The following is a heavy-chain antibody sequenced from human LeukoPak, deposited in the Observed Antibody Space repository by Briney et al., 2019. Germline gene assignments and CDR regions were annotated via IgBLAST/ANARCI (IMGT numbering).Heavy chain of an antibody. J-gene: IGHJ4*02. Sequence: PSEALSLTCTVSGGSISSYYWSWIRQPPGKGLQWIGYIYYSGITNYNPSLKSRVTISVDTSKNQFSLKLTSVTAADTAVYYRARQRGGEPLAYFDYWGQGTLVTVSS. D-gene: IGHD3-16*01. V-gene: IGHV4-59*08. CDR3: ARQRGGEPLAYFDY. CDR1: GGSISSYY. CDR2: IYYSGIT.